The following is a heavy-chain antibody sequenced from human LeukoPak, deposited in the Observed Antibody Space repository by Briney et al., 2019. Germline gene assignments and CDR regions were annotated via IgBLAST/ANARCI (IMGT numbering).Heavy chain of an antibody. Sequence: GGSLRLSCAASGFIFSSYAMSWVRQAPGKGLEWVSVISGSGDSIYDAASVKGRFTISRDNSKNTLYLQMNSLRVEDTAVYYCAKTRGGVVATTSDNWGQGTLVTVSS. CDR1: GFIFSSYA. J-gene: IGHJ4*02. D-gene: IGHD5-12*01. V-gene: IGHV3-23*01. CDR2: ISGSGDSI. CDR3: AKTRGGVVATTSDN.